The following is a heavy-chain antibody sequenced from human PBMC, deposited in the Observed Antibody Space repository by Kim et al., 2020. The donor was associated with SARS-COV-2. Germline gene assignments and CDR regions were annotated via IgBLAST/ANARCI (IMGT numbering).Heavy chain of an antibody. CDR3: ASLPYYDSRPS. J-gene: IGHJ4*02. CDR2: T. V-gene: IGHV4-30-2*05. D-gene: IGHD3-22*01. Sequence: THHNPSLKGRVTIYVDTSKTQFSMKLSSVTAADTAVYYCASLPYYDSRPSWGQGTLVTVSS.